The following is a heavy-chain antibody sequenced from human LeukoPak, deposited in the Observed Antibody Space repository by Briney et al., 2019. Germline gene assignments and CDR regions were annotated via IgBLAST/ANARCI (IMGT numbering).Heavy chain of an antibody. J-gene: IGHJ4*02. V-gene: IGHV3-49*03. Sequence: TGGSLRLSCTASGFTFGDHSVSWFRQAPGKGLEWVGFIRSKAYGGTAEYAASVKGRLTISRDDSKSVAYLQMDSLKTEDTAVYYCTREIRYFDWFQADYWGQGTLVTVSS. CDR3: TREIRYFDWFQADY. D-gene: IGHD3-9*01. CDR2: IRSKAYGGTA. CDR1: GFTFGDHS.